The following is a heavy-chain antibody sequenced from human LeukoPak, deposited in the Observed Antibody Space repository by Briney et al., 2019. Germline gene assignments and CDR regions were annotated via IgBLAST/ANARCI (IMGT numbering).Heavy chain of an antibody. D-gene: IGHD6-19*01. CDR3: ARDIRSSARNKWLGYFDY. CDR1: GGSISSYY. J-gene: IGHJ4*02. Sequence: SETLSLTCTVSGGSISSYYWSWIRQPPGKGLEWIGYIYYSGSTNYNPSLKSRVTISVDTSKNQFSLKLSSVTAADTAVYYCARDIRSSARNKWLGYFDYWGQGTLVTVSS. V-gene: IGHV4-59*13. CDR2: IYYSGST.